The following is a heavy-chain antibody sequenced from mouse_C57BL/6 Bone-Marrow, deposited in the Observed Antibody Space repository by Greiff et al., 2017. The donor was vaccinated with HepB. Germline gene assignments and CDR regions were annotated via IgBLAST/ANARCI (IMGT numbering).Heavy chain of an antibody. J-gene: IGHJ1*03. V-gene: IGHV3-8*01. CDR2: ISNSGST. CDR1: GYYITSDY. D-gene: IGHD1-1*01. Sequence: EVKLVESGPGLAKPSQTLSLTCSVTGYYITSDYWNWIRKFPGNKLEYMGYISNSGSTYYNPSLKSRISITRDTSKNQYYLQLNSVTTEDTATYYCARYGDYGSSYVGYFDVWGTGTTVTVSS. CDR3: ARYGDYGSSYVGYFDV.